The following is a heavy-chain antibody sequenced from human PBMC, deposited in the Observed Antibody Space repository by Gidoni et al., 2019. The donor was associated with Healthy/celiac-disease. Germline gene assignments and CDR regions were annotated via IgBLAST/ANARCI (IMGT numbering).Heavy chain of an antibody. CDR1: GFTFSSYW. J-gene: IGHJ4*02. V-gene: IGHV3-7*01. CDR3: ARYGLGGIDYFDY. CDR2: IKQDGSEK. D-gene: IGHD3-16*01. Sequence: EVQLVESGGGLVQPGGSLRLSCAASGFTFSSYWMSWVRQAPGKGLEWVANIKQDGSEKYYVDSVKGRFTISRDNAKNSLYLQMNSLRAEDTAVYYCARYGLGGIDYFDYWGQGTLVTVSS.